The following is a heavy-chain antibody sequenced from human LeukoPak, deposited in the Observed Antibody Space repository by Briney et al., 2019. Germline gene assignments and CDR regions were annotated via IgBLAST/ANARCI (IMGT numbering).Heavy chain of an antibody. CDR2: IGTAGDT. Sequence: GGSLRLSCTASGFTFRSYDMHWVRQATGKGLEWVSAIGTAGDTYYPGSVKGRFTISRENAKNSLYLQMNSLRAEDTAVYYCARAHYDILTRQNIYYGMDVWGQGTTVTVSS. CDR1: GFTFRSYD. J-gene: IGHJ6*02. V-gene: IGHV3-13*01. CDR3: ARAHYDILTRQNIYYGMDV. D-gene: IGHD3-9*01.